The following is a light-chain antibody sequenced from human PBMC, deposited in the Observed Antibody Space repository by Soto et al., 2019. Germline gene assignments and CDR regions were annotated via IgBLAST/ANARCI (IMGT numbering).Light chain of an antibody. Sequence: EIVLTQSPGTLSLSPGERATLSCRASQSVSSSYLAWYQQKPGQAPRLLIYGASSRATGIPDRFSGSGSGTDFTLTISRLEPEDFAVYDCKQDGSSTLTDGGGTKVDIK. CDR2: GAS. V-gene: IGKV3-20*01. CDR3: KQDGSSTLT. CDR1: QSVSSSY. J-gene: IGKJ4*01.